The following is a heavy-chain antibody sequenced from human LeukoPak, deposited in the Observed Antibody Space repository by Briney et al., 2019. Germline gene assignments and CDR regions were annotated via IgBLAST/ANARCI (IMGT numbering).Heavy chain of an antibody. V-gene: IGHV5-51*01. D-gene: IGHD5-18*01. Sequence: GESLKSSCKVSGYTFTSYWIGWVPQMPGKGLEWMGIIYPGDSDTRYSPSFQGQVTISADKSISTAYLQWSSLKASDTAMYYCARRYSYGTSRRFDYWGQGTLVTVSS. CDR3: ARRYSYGTSRRFDY. J-gene: IGHJ4*02. CDR2: IYPGDSDT. CDR1: GYTFTSYW.